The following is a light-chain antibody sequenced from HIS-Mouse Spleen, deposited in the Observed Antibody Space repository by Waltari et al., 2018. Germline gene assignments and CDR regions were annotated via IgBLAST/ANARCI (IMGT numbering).Light chain of an antibody. CDR3: KQYNSSGT. V-gene: IGKV1-5*03. Sequence: DIQMTQSPSTLSASVGDRVTITCRASQSISSWLAWYQQKPGKAPKLLIYKASSLESGVPSRFSGSGSGTEFTLTISSLQPDDFATYYCKQYNSSGTFGQGTKVEIK. CDR1: QSISSW. J-gene: IGKJ1*01. CDR2: KAS.